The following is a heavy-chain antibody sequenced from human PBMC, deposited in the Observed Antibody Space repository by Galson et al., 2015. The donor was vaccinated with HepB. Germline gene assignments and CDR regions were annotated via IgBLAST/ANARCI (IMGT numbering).Heavy chain of an antibody. J-gene: IGHJ3*02. D-gene: IGHD3-22*01. CDR1: GFTFSSYA. CDR2: ISGSGGST. CDR3: AKGLAYDSSGYPDTFDI. V-gene: IGHV3-23*01. Sequence: LRLSCAASGFTFSSYAMSWVRQAPGKGLEWVSAISGSGGSTYYADSVKGRFTISRDNSKNTLYLQMNSLRAEDTAVYYCAKGLAYDSSGYPDTFDIWGQGTMVTVSS.